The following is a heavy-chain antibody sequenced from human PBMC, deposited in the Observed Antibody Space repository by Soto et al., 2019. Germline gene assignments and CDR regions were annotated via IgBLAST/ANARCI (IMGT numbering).Heavy chain of an antibody. V-gene: IGHV1-69*12. CDR2: IVPLFGTA. CDR1: GGTFGNTA. Sequence: QVQLVQSGAEVKEPVSSVNVSCKTSGGTFGNTAVTWVRQVPGQGLEWIGGIVPLFGTANYAQKFRGRVMITADESTSTAYMDLSNLRSDDTAIYYCARDGDPGYSFWSGPLGGGRFDPWGQVTLVTVSS. CDR3: ARDGDPGYSFWSGPLGGGRFDP. J-gene: IGHJ5*02. D-gene: IGHD3-3*01.